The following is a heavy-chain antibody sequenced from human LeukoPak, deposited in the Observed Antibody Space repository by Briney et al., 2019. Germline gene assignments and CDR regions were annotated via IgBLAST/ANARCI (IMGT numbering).Heavy chain of an antibody. D-gene: IGHD2-2*01. V-gene: IGHV1-69*05. CDR2: IIPIFGTA. Sequence: SVKVSCKASGGTFSSYAISWVRQAPGQGLEWMGRIIPIFGTANYAQKFQGRVTITTDESASTAYMELSSLRSEDTAVYYCATSPGHCSSTSCYFGYWGQGTLVTVSS. CDR3: ATSPGHCSSTSCYFGY. CDR1: GGTFSSYA. J-gene: IGHJ4*02.